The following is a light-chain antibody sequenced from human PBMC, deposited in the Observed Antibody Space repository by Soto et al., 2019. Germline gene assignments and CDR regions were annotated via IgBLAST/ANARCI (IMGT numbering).Light chain of an antibody. CDR3: QQYNTYWT. CDR2: AAS. J-gene: IGKJ1*01. V-gene: IGKV1-5*01. Sequence: DIQMTQSPSTLSASVGDRVTITCRASQSISSRLAWYQQKPGKAPKVLIYAASSLESGVPSRFSGSGSGTEFTLTITSLQPDDFATYYGQQYNTYWTFGQGTKVEIK. CDR1: QSISSR.